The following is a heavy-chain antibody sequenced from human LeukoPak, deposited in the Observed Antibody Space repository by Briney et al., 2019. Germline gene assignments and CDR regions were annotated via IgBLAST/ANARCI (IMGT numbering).Heavy chain of an antibody. CDR2: VDYSGDSP. J-gene: IGHJ4*02. V-gene: IGHV3-23*01. CDR1: GFTFSSYW. CDR3: AKSPYYYDSSGYYSDFDY. D-gene: IGHD3-22*01. Sequence: GGSLRLSCAASGFTFSSYWMSWVRQAPGKGLEWVSSVDYSGDSPYYADSVKGRFTISRDNSKNILYLQLSSLRVEDTAVYYCAKSPYYYDSSGYYSDFDYWGQGTLVTVSS.